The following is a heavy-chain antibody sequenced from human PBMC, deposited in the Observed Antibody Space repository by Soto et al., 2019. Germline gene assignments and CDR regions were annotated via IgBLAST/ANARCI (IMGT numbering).Heavy chain of an antibody. CDR1: GGSISSGGYY. Sequence: QVQLQESGPGLVKPSQTLSLTCTVSGGSISSGGYYWSWIRQHPGKGLEWIGYIYYSGSTYYNPSLKSRVTISVDTSKNQFSLKLSSVTAADTAVYYCARDGGFGELHYYYGMDVWGQGTTVTVSS. D-gene: IGHD3-10*01. CDR2: IYYSGST. J-gene: IGHJ6*02. CDR3: ARDGGFGELHYYYGMDV. V-gene: IGHV4-31*03.